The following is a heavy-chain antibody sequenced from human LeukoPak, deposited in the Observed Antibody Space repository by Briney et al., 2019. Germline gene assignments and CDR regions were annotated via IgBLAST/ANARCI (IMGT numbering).Heavy chain of an antibody. D-gene: IGHD3-3*01. V-gene: IGHV4-34*01. CDR2: INHSGST. J-gene: IGHJ6*02. CDR3: ARRPHLYYDFHYSYYYGMDV. CDR1: GGSFSGYY. Sequence: PSETLSLTCAVYGGSFSGYYWSWIRQPPGNGLEWIGEINHSGSTNYNPSLKSRVTISVDTSKNQFSLKLSSVTAADTAVYYCARRPHLYYDFHYSYYYGMDVWGQGTTVTVSS.